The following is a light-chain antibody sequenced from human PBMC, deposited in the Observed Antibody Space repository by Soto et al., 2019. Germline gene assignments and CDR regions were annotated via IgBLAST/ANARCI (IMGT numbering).Light chain of an antibody. CDR1: PSDIGNYNY. Sequence: QSVLTQPASVSGSPGQSITISCTGTPSDIGNYNYVSWYQQHPGKAPKLIIYGVSNRPSGVSNRFSASKSGNAASLTISGLQAEDEADYYCSSYAGSQTWVFGGGTKLTVL. V-gene: IGLV2-14*01. J-gene: IGLJ3*02. CDR3: SSYAGSQTWV. CDR2: GVS.